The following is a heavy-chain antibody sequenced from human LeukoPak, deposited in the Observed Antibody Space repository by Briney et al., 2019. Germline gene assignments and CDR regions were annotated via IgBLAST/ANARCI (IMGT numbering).Heavy chain of an antibody. J-gene: IGHJ4*02. CDR3: ATDFDDVNSNYYYIPEY. CDR2: IRYDGSKT. Sequence: GGSLRLSCAASGFDLSRNGMHWVRQAPGKGLEWVSFIRYDGSKTFYGDSVAGRFTLSRDNYKNTLYLQMNSLRAEDTAVYSCATDFDDVNSNYYYIPEYWGQGVLVTVSS. D-gene: IGHD3-22*01. V-gene: IGHV3-30*02. CDR1: GFDLSRNG.